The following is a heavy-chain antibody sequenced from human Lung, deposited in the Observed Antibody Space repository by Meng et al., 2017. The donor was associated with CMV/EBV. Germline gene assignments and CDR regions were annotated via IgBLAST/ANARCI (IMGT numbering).Heavy chain of an antibody. D-gene: IGHD4/OR15-4a*01. V-gene: IGHV3-23*01. CDR1: GFTFSSHA. Sequence: GEXXKISCAASGFTFSSHALSWVRQAPGKGLEWVSSISTSGGDNYHADSVKGRFTISRDNSKKTLYLQMNSLRAEDTAVYYCANLGRTIRDYWGQGTLVTVSS. CDR3: ANLGRTIRDY. CDR2: ISTSGGDN. J-gene: IGHJ4*02.